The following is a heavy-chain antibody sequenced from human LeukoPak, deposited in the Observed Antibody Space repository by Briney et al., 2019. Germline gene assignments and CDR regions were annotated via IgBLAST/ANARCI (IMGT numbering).Heavy chain of an antibody. J-gene: IGHJ5*02. CDR3: ATEFYDFLSGESWFDP. Sequence: SETLSLTCTVSGGSISSGDYYWGWIRQAPGKGPEWIASIDYSGRTFYNPSLRSRVTISVDTSNNDFSLSLTSVTAADTAVYYCATEFYDFLSGESWFDPWGQGALVTVS. CDR1: GGSISSGDYY. V-gene: IGHV4-39*07. D-gene: IGHD3-9*01. CDR2: IDYSGRT.